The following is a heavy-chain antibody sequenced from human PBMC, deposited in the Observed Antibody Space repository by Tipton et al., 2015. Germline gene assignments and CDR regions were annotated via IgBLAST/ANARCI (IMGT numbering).Heavy chain of an antibody. D-gene: IGHD5-12*01. CDR2: ISYDGSNK. CDR1: EFTFSNYG. CDR3: ARGGFPTCWLPVFDF. J-gene: IGHJ4*02. V-gene: IGHV3-30*03. Sequence: RSLRLSCAASEFTFSNYGMHWVRQAPGKGLEWVAVISYDGSNKYYADSVKGRFTISRDNSKNTLYLQMNSLRAEDTAVYYCARGGFPTCWLPVFDFWGRGTLVTVSS.